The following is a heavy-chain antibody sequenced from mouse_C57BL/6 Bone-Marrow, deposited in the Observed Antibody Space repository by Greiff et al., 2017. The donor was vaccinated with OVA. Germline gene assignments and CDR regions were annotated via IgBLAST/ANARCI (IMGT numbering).Heavy chain of an antibody. Sequence: VQLQQPGAELVKPGASVKLSCKASGYTFTSYWMHWVKQRPGQGLEWIGMIHPNSGSTNYNEKFKSKATLTVDKSSSTAYMQLSSLTSEDSAVYYCARSIDYYGSSPYAMDYWGQGTSVTVSS. V-gene: IGHV1-64*01. CDR1: GYTFTSYW. D-gene: IGHD1-1*01. J-gene: IGHJ4*01. CDR3: ARSIDYYGSSPYAMDY. CDR2: IHPNSGST.